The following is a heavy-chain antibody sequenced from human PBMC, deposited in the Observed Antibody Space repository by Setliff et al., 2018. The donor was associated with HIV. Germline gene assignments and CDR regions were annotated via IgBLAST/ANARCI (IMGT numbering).Heavy chain of an antibody. CDR2: IKQDGSEK. CDR1: GITFSNSW. J-gene: IGHJ3*02. D-gene: IGHD3-3*01. Sequence: QPGGSLRLSCAASGITFSNSWMSWVRQAPGKGLEWVASIKQDGSEKYYVDSVKGRFTISRDNAKKSMYLQMNSLRAEDTAVYYCARVVLQFLEWPRGDAFDIWGQGTMVTVSS. V-gene: IGHV3-7*01. CDR3: ARVVLQFLEWPRGDAFDI.